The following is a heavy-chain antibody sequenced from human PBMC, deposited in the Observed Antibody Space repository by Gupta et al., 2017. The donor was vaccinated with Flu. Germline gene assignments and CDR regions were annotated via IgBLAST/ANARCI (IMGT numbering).Heavy chain of an antibody. Sequence: QVQLVQSGAEVKKPGSSVQVSCKASGGTFSSYTISWVRQAPGQGLEWMGRIIPILGIANYAQKFQGRVTITADKSTSTAYMELSSLRSEDTAVYYCARASSSWGLYGMDVWGQGTTVNLSS. V-gene: IGHV1-69*02. D-gene: IGHD6-13*01. CDR1: GGTFSSYT. J-gene: IGHJ6*02. CDR3: ARASSSWGLYGMDV. CDR2: IIPILGIA.